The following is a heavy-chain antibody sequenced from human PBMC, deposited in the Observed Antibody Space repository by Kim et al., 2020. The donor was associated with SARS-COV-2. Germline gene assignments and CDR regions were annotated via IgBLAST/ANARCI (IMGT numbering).Heavy chain of an antibody. D-gene: IGHD6-19*01. CDR1: GGSFSGYY. CDR2: INHSGST. Sequence: SETLSLTCAVYGGSFSGYYWSWIRQPPGKGLEWIGEINHSGSTNYNPSLKSRFTISVDTSKNQFSLKLSSVTAADTAVYYCARGTRQWLSRHYYYYMDVWGKRTTVTVSS. J-gene: IGHJ6*03. V-gene: IGHV4-34*01. CDR3: ARGTRQWLSRHYYYYMDV.